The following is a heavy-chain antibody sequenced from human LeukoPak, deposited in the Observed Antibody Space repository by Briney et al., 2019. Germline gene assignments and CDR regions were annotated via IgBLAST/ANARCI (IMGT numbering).Heavy chain of an antibody. CDR2: MWYDGSNK. J-gene: IGHJ4*02. Sequence: GGSRRLSCAASGFTFSSYCMHWVGQAPAKGLEWVAVMWYDGSNKYYADSVKGRFTISRDNSKNTLYLQMNSLRAEDTAVYYCARGTVLRPDYWGQGTLVTVSS. CDR3: ARGTVLRPDY. CDR1: GFTFSSYC. D-gene: IGHD2/OR15-2a*01. V-gene: IGHV3-33*08.